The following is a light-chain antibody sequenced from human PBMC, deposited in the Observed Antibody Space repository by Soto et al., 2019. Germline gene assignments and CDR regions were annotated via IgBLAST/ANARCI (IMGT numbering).Light chain of an antibody. CDR3: QSYDSSLSGSAV. CDR2: GNS. Sequence: QSVLTQPPSVSGAPGQRVTISCAGSGSNIGAGYDVHWYQQLPGKAPKLLIYGNSDRPSGVPARFSASKSATSASLAITGLQAGDEADYYCQSYDSSLSGSAVFGGGTKLTVL. CDR1: GSNIGAGYD. J-gene: IGLJ2*01. V-gene: IGLV1-40*01.